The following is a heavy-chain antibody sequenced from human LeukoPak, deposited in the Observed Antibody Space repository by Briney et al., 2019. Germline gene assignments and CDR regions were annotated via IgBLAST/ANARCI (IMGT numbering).Heavy chain of an antibody. D-gene: IGHD1-14*01. CDR1: RFTFSNYN. J-gene: IGHJ4*02. Sequence: GGSLRLSCAASRFTFSNYNMNWVRQAPGKGLEWVSFISSANSYICYADSVKGRFTISRDNAKNSLYLQMNSLRAEDTAVYFCAGANRKYYFDYWGQGTLVTVSS. CDR2: ISSANSYI. V-gene: IGHV3-21*01. CDR3: AGANRKYYFDY.